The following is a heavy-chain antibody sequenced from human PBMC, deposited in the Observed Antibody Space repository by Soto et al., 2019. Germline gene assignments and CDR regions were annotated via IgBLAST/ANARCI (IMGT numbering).Heavy chain of an antibody. CDR1: GYTLTELS. Sequence: ASVKVSCKVSGYTLTELSMHWVRQAPGKGLEWMGGFDPEDGETIYAQKFQGRVTMTEDTSTDTAYMELSSLRSEETAVYYCATVGGSGENYDFWSGLYYFDYWGQGTLVTVSS. V-gene: IGHV1-24*01. D-gene: IGHD3-3*01. CDR2: FDPEDGET. CDR3: ATVGGSGENYDFWSGLYYFDY. J-gene: IGHJ4*02.